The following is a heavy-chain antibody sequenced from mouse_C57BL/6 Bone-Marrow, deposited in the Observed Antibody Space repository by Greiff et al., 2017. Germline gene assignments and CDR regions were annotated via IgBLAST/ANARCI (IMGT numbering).Heavy chain of an antibody. CDR3: TTGFSYFDY. CDR2: IDPENGDT. CDR1: GFNIKDDY. Sequence: DVQLQESGAELVRPGASVKLSCTASGFNIKDDYMHWVKQRPEQGLEWIGWIDPENGDTEYASKFQGKATITADTSSNTAYLQLSSLTSEDTAVYYCTTGFSYFDYWGQGTTLTVSS. V-gene: IGHV14-4*01. J-gene: IGHJ2*01.